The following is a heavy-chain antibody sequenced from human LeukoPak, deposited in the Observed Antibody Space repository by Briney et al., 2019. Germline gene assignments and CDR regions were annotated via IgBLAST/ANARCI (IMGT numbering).Heavy chain of an antibody. CDR2: INSDGSST. V-gene: IGHV3-74*01. CDR3: ARGSNDYGPNSSLSGPDY. J-gene: IGHJ4*02. Sequence: GGSLRLSCAVSGFTFSSYWMHWVRQAPGKGLVWVSRINSDGSSTTYADSVKGRFTISKDKAKNTLYLQMNSLRAEDTAVYYCARGSNDYGPNSSLSGPDYWGQGTLVTVSS. D-gene: IGHD4-23*01. CDR1: GFTFSSYW.